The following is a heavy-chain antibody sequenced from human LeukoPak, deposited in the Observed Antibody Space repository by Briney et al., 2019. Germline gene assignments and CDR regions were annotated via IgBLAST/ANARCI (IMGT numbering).Heavy chain of an antibody. CDR3: ARQQLNIVGATTGLDY. D-gene: IGHD1-26*01. J-gene: IGHJ4*02. CDR1: GGSISSSSYY. Sequence: KTSETLSLTCTVSGGSISSSSYYWGGIRQPPGKGLEWIGSIYYSGSTYYNPSLKSRVTISVDTSKNQFSLKLSSVTAADTAVYYCARQQLNIVGATTGLDYWGQGTLVTVSS. CDR2: IYYSGST. V-gene: IGHV4-39*01.